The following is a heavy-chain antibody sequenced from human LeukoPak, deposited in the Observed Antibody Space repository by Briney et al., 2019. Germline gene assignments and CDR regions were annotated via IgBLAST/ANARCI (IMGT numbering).Heavy chain of an antibody. V-gene: IGHV3-11*05. CDR3: ARDSRGWYYY. CDR1: GFTFSDYY. CDR2: ISSSRSYT. J-gene: IGHJ4*02. Sequence: GGSLRLSCAASGFTFSDYYMSWIRQAQGKGLEWVSYISSSRSYTNYADSVKGRFTISRDNAKNSRYLQMNSLRAEDTAVYYCARDSRGWYYYWGEGTLVSVST. D-gene: IGHD6-19*01.